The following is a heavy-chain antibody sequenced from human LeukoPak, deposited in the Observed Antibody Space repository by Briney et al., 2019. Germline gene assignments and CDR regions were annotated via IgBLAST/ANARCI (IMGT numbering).Heavy chain of an antibody. V-gene: IGHV3-30*14. CDR3: ARGLQQQQILGDYYYGMDV. J-gene: IGHJ6*02. CDR1: GFTFSGYP. Sequence: PGKSLRLSCAASGFTFSGYPIHWVRQAPGKGLEWVAVISYDGSNKYYADSVKGRFTISRDNSNNTLYLQMNNLRTEDTAVYYCARGLQQQQILGDYYYGMDVWGQGTTVTVSS. CDR2: ISYDGSNK. D-gene: IGHD6-13*01.